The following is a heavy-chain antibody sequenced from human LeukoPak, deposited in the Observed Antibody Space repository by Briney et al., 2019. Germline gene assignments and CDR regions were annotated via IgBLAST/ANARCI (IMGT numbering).Heavy chain of an antibody. CDR2: MNPNRGNT. Sequence: GASVTVSCTSSGYTFTIYDINWVRQATGQGLEWMGWMNPNRGNTGYAQKFQGRVTITRNTSISTAYMELSSLRSEDTAVYYCARGKAARTSPVFDPCGQGTLVTVSS. CDR1: GYTFTIYD. CDR3: ARGKAARTSPVFDP. V-gene: IGHV1-8*03. J-gene: IGHJ5*02. D-gene: IGHD6-6*01.